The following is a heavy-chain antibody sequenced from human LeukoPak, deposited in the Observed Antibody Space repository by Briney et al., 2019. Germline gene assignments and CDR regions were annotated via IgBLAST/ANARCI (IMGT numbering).Heavy chain of an antibody. D-gene: IGHD6-19*01. CDR2: IYHTGST. CDR3: ARVRGKYNSGLYYFDY. CDR1: GGSISSTNW. Sequence: SETLSLTCAVSGGSISSTNWWNWVRQPPGKGLEWIGEIYHTGSTNCNSSLKSRVTISVDKSNNQFSLKLSSVTAADTAVYYCARVRGKYNSGLYYFDYWGQGTLVTVSS. J-gene: IGHJ4*02. V-gene: IGHV4-4*02.